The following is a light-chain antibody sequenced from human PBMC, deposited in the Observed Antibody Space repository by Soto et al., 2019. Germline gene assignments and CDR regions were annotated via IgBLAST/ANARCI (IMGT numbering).Light chain of an antibody. CDR3: QQYNNWPIT. Sequence: EIVMTQSPATLSVSQGERATLSCRASQSVSTNLAWYQQKPGQAPRLLIYGTSTRATGIPARFSGSGSGTEFTLTISSLQSEDFGVYYCQQYNNWPITFGQGTRLEIK. V-gene: IGKV3-15*01. CDR2: GTS. CDR1: QSVSTN. J-gene: IGKJ5*01.